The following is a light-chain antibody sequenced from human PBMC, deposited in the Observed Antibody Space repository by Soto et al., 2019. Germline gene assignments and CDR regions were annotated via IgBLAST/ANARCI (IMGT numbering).Light chain of an antibody. CDR2: DAS. V-gene: IGKV1-17*01. J-gene: IGKJ1*01. CDR1: QGIRND. Sequence: IQMTQSRSSLSASVGDRVTITCRASQGIRNDLVWYQQKPGKAPKRLIYDASSLQSGVPSRFSGSGSGTEFTLTISSLQPEDFATYFCLQHNTYIGTWTFGQGTKVDIK. CDR3: LQHNTYIGTWT.